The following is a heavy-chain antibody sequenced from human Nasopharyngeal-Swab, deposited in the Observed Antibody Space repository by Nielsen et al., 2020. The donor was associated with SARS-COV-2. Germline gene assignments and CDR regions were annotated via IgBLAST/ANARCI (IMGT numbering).Heavy chain of an antibody. Sequence: GESLKISCAASGFTFTSYAMNWVRHAPGKGLEWVSGMSGRGEKTYYAESVKGRFNISRDISKNTLYLQMNGLRAEDTAVYYCAKDSGAGFCDDGSCFPTNHWGLGTLVTVSS. V-gene: IGHV3-23*01. CDR2: MSGRGEKT. D-gene: IGHD2-15*01. J-gene: IGHJ5*02. CDR3: AKDSGAGFCDDGSCFPTNH. CDR1: GFTFTSYA.